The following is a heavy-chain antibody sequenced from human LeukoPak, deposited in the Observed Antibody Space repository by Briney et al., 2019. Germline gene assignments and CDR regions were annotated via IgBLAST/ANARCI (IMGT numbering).Heavy chain of an antibody. CDR3: AKNYISKLFSDY. CDR1: GFTFGSYA. Sequence: GGSLRLSCAASGFTFGSYAMSWVRQAPGKGLEWVSAISGSGGSTYYADSVKGRFTISRDNSKNTLYLQMTSLRAEDTAVYYCAKNYISKLFSDYWGQGTLVTLSS. D-gene: IGHD3-10*01. CDR2: ISGSGGST. J-gene: IGHJ4*02. V-gene: IGHV3-23*01.